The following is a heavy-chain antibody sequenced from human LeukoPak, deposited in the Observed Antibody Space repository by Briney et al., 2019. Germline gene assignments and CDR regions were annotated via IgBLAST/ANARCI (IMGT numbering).Heavy chain of an antibody. D-gene: IGHD3-22*01. CDR1: GYTFTGYY. CDR3: ARASPRITMIVVVDAFDI. Sequence: ASVKVSCKASGYTFTGYYMHWVRQAPGQGLEWMGWINPNSGGTNYAQKFQGRVTMTRDTSISTAYMELSRLRSDGTAVYYCARASPRITMIVVVDAFDIWGQGTMVTVSS. J-gene: IGHJ3*02. CDR2: INPNSGGT. V-gene: IGHV1-2*02.